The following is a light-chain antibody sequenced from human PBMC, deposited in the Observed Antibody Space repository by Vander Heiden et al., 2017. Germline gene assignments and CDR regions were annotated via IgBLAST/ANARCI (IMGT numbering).Light chain of an antibody. CDR3: QQYNNWPRT. Sequence: EIVMTQSPATLSVSPGERATLSCRASQSVSSNLAWYQQKPGQAPRLLIYGASSRATASPARFSGSGSGTEFTLTISSLQSEDFAVYYCQQYNNWPRTFGQGTKVEIK. CDR1: QSVSSN. V-gene: IGKV3-15*01. J-gene: IGKJ1*01. CDR2: GAS.